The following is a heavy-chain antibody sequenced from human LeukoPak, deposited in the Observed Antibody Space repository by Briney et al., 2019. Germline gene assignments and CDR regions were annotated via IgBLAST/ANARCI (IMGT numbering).Heavy chain of an antibody. D-gene: IGHD4-17*01. CDR3: ARDGDYGEYYFDY. J-gene: IGHJ4*02. V-gene: IGHV4-59*01. Sequence: PSETLSLTCTVSGGSISSYYWSWIRQPPGKGLEWIGYIYYSGSTNYNPSLKSRVTISVGTSKNQFSLKLSSVTAADTAVYYCARDGDYGEYYFDYWGQGTLVTVSS. CDR2: IYYSGST. CDR1: GGSISSYY.